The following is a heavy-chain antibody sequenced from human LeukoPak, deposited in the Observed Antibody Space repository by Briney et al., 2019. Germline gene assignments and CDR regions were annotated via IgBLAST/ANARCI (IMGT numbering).Heavy chain of an antibody. D-gene: IGHD3-3*01. CDR3: ARVSTYYDFWSGYGGLNWFDP. J-gene: IGHJ5*02. V-gene: IGHV3-20*01. CDR1: GFTFDDYG. Sequence: GGSLRLSCAASGFTFDDYGMSWVRQAPGKGLEWVSGINWNGGSTGYADSVKGRFTISRDNAKNSLYLQMNSLRAEDTALYHCARVSTYYDFWSGYGGLNWFDPWGQGTLVTVSS. CDR2: INWNGGST.